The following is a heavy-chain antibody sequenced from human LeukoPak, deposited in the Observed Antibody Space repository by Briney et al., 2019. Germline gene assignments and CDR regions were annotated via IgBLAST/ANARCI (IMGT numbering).Heavy chain of an antibody. J-gene: IGHJ4*02. CDR2: IIYSSSYI. V-gene: IGHV3-21*01. CDR3: AREGYCASSSCHFDY. CDR1: GFTFSTYS. Sequence: GRSLRLSCAASGFTFSTYSMNWVRQAPGKGLEWVSSIIYSSSYIYYADSVKGRFTISRDDAKNSLYLQMNSLRAEDTAVYYCAREGYCASSSCHFDYWGQGALVTVSS. D-gene: IGHD2-2*01.